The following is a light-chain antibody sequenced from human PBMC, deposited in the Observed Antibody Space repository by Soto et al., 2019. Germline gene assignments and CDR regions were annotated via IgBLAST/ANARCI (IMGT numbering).Light chain of an antibody. Sequence: EIVMTQSPDTLSVSPGEGATLSCRASQNVGSDLAWYQQKVGQAPRLLISGASTRATGIPARFIGSGSGTEFTLTNSGLQSEDFGVYYCQQYHDWKTFGQGTKVEIK. J-gene: IGKJ1*01. CDR3: QQYHDWKT. V-gene: IGKV3-15*01. CDR1: QNVGSD. CDR2: GAS.